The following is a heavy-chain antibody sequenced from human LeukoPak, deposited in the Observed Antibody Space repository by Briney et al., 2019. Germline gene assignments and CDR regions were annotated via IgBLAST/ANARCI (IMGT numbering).Heavy chain of an antibody. J-gene: IGHJ6*03. CDR3: ARGDFCSKSNCYLRPMDV. Sequence: SETLSLTCAVSGGSISDYYWNWVRQPPGKGLEGIGDIYYSGSTTYNPSLKSRVTMSVDTAKNQFSLKVRSVTAADTAVYYCARGDFCSKSNCYLRPMDVWGKGTTVTVSS. CDR1: GGSISDYY. D-gene: IGHD3-3*01. CDR2: IYYSGST. V-gene: IGHV4-59*01.